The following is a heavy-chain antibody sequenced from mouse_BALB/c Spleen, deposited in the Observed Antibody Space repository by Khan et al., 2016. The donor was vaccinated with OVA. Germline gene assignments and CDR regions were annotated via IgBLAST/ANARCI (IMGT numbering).Heavy chain of an antibody. CDR1: GYRFTSYI. D-gene: IGHD4-1*01. CDR3: ARGNWQSYYFDY. J-gene: IGHJ2*01. V-gene: IGHV1S136*01. Sequence: VQLQQSGPELVKPGTSVKMSCKASGYRFTSYIIHWVKQRPGQGLEWIGYINPYNGATQYNEKFKGKATLTSDKTSNTAYMELSSLTSEDSAVYYCARGNWQSYYFDYWGQGTTLTVSS. CDR2: INPYNGAT.